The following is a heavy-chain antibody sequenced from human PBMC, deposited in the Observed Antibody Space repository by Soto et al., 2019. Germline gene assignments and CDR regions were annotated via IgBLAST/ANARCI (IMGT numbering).Heavy chain of an antibody. V-gene: IGHV4-59*12. J-gene: IGHJ4*02. CDR3: ARESFYDSGRFHRFDY. CDR2: IYYSGST. Sequence: NPSETLSLTCTVSGGSISSYYWSWIRQPPGKGLEWIGYIYYSGSTNYNPSLKSRVTISVDTSKNQFSLKLSSVTAADTAVYYCARESFYDSGRFHRFDYWRQGTLVPVSS. CDR1: GGSISSYY. D-gene: IGHD3-22*01.